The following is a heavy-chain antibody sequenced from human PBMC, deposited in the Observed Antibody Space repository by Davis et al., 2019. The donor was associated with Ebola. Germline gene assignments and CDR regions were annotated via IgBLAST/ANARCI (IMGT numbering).Heavy chain of an antibody. J-gene: IGHJ4*02. Sequence: SETLSLTCTVSGGSISSSSYYWGWIRQPPGKGLEWIGSISYSGSTNYNPSLKSRVTISVDTSKNQFSLKLSSVTAADTAVYYCARRGVYGDYRYYFDYWGQGTLVTVSS. CDR1: GGSISSSSYY. D-gene: IGHD4-17*01. V-gene: IGHV4-39*07. CDR3: ARRGVYGDYRYYFDY. CDR2: ISYSGST.